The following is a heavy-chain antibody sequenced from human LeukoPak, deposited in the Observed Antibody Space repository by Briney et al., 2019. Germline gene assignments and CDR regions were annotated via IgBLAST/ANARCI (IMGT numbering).Heavy chain of an antibody. V-gene: IGHV3-7*01. J-gene: IGHJ3*02. CDR1: GFTFSSYW. CDR3: ARDISRYPPMVRGVIIGGAFDI. Sequence: GGSLRLSCAASGFTFSSYWMSWVRQAPGKGLEWVANIKQDGSEKYYVDSVKGRFTIPRDNAKNSLYLQMNSLRAEDMAVYYCARDISRYPPMVRGVIIGGAFDIWGQGTMVTVSS. D-gene: IGHD3-10*01. CDR2: IKQDGSEK.